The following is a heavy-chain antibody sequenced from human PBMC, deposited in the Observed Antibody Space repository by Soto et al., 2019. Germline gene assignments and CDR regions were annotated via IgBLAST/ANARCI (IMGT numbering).Heavy chain of an antibody. Sequence: EVQVLESGGGLVQPGGSLRLSCAASAFTFSGSAMTWVRQAPGKGLEWLSTITKTGVDTYYADSVKGRFTISRDDSKNTVYLQMSGLRVEDTAVYHCVKGGWGTVVDYWGQGTPVIVSS. CDR2: ITKTGVDT. CDR3: VKGGWGTVVDY. J-gene: IGHJ4*02. V-gene: IGHV3-23*01. CDR1: AFTFSGSA. D-gene: IGHD1-1*01.